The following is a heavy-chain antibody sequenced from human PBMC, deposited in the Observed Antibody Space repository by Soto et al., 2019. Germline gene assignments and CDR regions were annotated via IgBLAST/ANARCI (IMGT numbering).Heavy chain of an antibody. J-gene: IGHJ4*02. CDR2: MSYDGSHK. CDR3: AKASGSSWYYFDY. D-gene: IGHD6-13*01. CDR1: GFTFSTYA. Sequence: VVSLRLSCAASGFTFSTYAMHWVRQVPGKGLEWVAVMSYDGSHKYHADSVKGRFTISRDNSKNTFYLQMNSLRAEDTAMYYCAKASGSSWYYFDYCGQGTLVTVSS. V-gene: IGHV3-30*18.